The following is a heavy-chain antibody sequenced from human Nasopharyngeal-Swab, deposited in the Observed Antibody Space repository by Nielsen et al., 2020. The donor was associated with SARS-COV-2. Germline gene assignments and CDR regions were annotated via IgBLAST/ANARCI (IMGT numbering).Heavy chain of an antibody. V-gene: IGHV3-9*01. CDR2: ISWNSGSI. CDR3: AKVGANFDY. Sequence: SLKISCAASGFTFDDYAMHWVRQAPGKGLEWVSGISWNSGSIGYADSVKGRSTISRDNAKNSLYLQMNSLRAEDTALYYCAKVGANFDYWGQGTLVTVSS. CDR1: GFTFDDYA. J-gene: IGHJ4*02. D-gene: IGHD3-10*01.